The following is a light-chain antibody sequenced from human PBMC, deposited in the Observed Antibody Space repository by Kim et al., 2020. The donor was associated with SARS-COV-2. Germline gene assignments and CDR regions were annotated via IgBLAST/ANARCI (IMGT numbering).Light chain of an antibody. CDR1: ESMNSDF. CDR3: QQYGSSPFT. V-gene: IGKV3-20*01. J-gene: IGKJ3*01. Sequence: PGERATLSCRATESMNSDFLAWYQQTPGQAPRLLIYDASSRATGIPDRFSGGGSGTDFTLTISRLETEDFAVYYCQQYGSSPFTFGPGTKVDIK. CDR2: DAS.